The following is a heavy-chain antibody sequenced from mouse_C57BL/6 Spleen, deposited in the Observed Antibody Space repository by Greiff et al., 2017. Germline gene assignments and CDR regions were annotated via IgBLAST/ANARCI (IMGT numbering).Heavy chain of an antibody. CDR1: GYAFSSSW. V-gene: IGHV1-82*01. J-gene: IGHJ4*01. CDR3: ARPYYYGSSPYAMDY. Sequence: VQLQQSGPELVKPGASVKISCKASGYAFSSSWMNWVKQRPGKGLEWIGRIYPGDGDTNYNGKFKGKATLTADKSSSTAYMQLSSLTSEESAVYFCARPYYYGSSPYAMDYWGQGTSVTVSS. CDR2: IYPGDGDT. D-gene: IGHD1-1*01.